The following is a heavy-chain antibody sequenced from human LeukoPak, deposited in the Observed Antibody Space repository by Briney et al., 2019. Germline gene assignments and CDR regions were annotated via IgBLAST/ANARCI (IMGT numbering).Heavy chain of an antibody. Sequence: AETLSLTCAVYGGSFSGYSWSWIRQPPGKGLEWIGEINHSGRTNYNPSLKSRVTISVDTSKNQFSLKLSSVTAADTAVYYCARAGDSSGYSDYWGQGTLVTVSS. J-gene: IGHJ4*02. D-gene: IGHD3-22*01. V-gene: IGHV4-34*01. CDR3: ARAGDSSGYSDY. CDR1: GGSFSGYS. CDR2: INHSGRT.